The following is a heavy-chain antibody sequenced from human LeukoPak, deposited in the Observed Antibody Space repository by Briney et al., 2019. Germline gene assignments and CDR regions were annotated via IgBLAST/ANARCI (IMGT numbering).Heavy chain of an antibody. CDR1: GFTFSSYD. D-gene: IGHD4-23*01. J-gene: IGHJ4*02. V-gene: IGHV3-30*02. CDR2: IRYDGSYE. Sequence: GGSLRLSCAASGFTFSSYDMHWVRQAPGKGLEWVAFIRYDGSYEYYADSVKGRFTISRDNAKNTLYLQMNSLRAEDTAVYYCAKDRATVVSYSALDYWGQGTLVTVSS. CDR3: AKDRATVVSYSALDY.